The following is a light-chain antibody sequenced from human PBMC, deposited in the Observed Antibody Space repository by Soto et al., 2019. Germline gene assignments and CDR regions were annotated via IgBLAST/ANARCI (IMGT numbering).Light chain of an antibody. Sequence: EVVLTQSPGTLYLSPGERATLSCRASQSVGSTYLAWYQQKPGQARRLLVYGASTRATGTPDRFSGSGSGTDFSLTISRLEPEDFAVYYCQQYGRTPLTFGQGTKVEIK. CDR2: GAS. CDR1: QSVGSTY. V-gene: IGKV3-20*01. J-gene: IGKJ1*01. CDR3: QQYGRTPLT.